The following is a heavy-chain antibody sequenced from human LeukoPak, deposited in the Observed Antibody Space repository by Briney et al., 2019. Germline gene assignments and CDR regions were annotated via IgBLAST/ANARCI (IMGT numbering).Heavy chain of an antibody. CDR3: ARARNDYVWGSYQRIWAD. V-gene: IGHV1-69*13. CDR2: IIPIFGTA. D-gene: IGHD3-16*02. Sequence: EASVKVSCKASGGTFSSYAISWVRQAPGQGLEWMGGIIPIFGTANYAQKFQGRVTITADESTSTAYMELSSLRSEDTAVYYCARARNDYVWGSYQRIWADWGQGTLVTVSS. J-gene: IGHJ4*02. CDR1: GGTFSSYA.